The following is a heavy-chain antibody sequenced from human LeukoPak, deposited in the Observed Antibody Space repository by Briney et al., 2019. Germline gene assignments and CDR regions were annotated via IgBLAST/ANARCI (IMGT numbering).Heavy chain of an antibody. Sequence: GGSLRLSCAASGFTFSSYWMHWVRHAPGKGLVWVSRINSDGSSTSYADSVKGRITISRDNAKNTLYLQMSTLRAEDTGVYYCARDTGSYNFDYWGQGTLVTVSS. CDR3: ARDTGSYNFDY. V-gene: IGHV3-74*01. CDR2: INSDGSST. D-gene: IGHD1-14*01. J-gene: IGHJ4*02. CDR1: GFTFSSYW.